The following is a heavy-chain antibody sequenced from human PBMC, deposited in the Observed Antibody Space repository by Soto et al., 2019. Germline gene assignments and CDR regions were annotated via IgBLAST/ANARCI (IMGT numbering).Heavy chain of an antibody. CDR1: GVSGFTFSTHA. D-gene: IGHD2-2*01. J-gene: IGHJ6*02. V-gene: IGHV3-23*01. CDR2: FSGSGGNI. Sequence: GGSLRLSCAASGVSGFTFSTHAMSWVRQVPGKGLEWVSTFSGSGGNIYYGESVKGRFTISRDDPKNTLYLDMNSLRVEDTAVYYCAKDPPWTVGPLAMDVWGQGTTVTVSS. CDR3: AKDPPWTVGPLAMDV.